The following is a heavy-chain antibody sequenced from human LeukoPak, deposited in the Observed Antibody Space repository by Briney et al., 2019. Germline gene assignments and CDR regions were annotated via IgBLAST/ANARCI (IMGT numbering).Heavy chain of an antibody. CDR3: ASGSDKYYDSSGYYYSVY. D-gene: IGHD3-22*01. CDR1: GGSISSSSYY. J-gene: IGHJ4*02. V-gene: IGHV4-39*01. Sequence: SETLSLTCTVSGGSISSSSYYWGWIRQPPGKGLEWIGSIYYRGTTYYNPSLESRVTISVDTSKNQFSLKLTSVTAADTAVYYCASGSDKYYDSSGYYYSVYWGQGTLVTVSS. CDR2: IYYRGTT.